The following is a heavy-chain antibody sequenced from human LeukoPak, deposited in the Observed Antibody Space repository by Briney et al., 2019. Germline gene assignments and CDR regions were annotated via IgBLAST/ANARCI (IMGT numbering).Heavy chain of an antibody. Sequence: SETLSLTCTVSGGSISSYYWSWIRQPPGKGLEWIGYIYYSGSTNYNPSLKSRVTISVDTSKNQFSLKLSSVTAADTAVYYSARVGGEDYDFWSGYYKGPFDYWGQGTLGTVSS. D-gene: IGHD3-3*01. CDR1: GGSISSYY. J-gene: IGHJ4*02. CDR3: ARVGGEDYDFWSGYYKGPFDY. CDR2: IYYSGST. V-gene: IGHV4-59*01.